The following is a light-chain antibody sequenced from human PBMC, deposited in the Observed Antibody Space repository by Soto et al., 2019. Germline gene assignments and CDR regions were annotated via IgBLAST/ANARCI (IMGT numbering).Light chain of an antibody. Sequence: ESVFTQSPCTVSLSPGERATLPCRASQSVSSSYLAWYQQKPGQAPRLLIYGASSRATGIPDRFSGSGSGTDFTLTISRLEPEDFAVYYCQQYGSSWTFGQGTKVDIK. V-gene: IGKV3-20*01. CDR1: QSVSSSY. J-gene: IGKJ1*01. CDR3: QQYGSSWT. CDR2: GAS.